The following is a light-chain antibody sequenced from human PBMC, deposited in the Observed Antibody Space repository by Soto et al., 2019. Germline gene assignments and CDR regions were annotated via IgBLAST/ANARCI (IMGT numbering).Light chain of an antibody. J-gene: IGLJ1*01. Sequence: LTQPPSVSGAPGRRVTISCTRSSSNIGAGYDVHWYQQLPGTAPKLLIYGNSNRPSGVPDRFSGSKSGTSASLAITGLQAEDEADYYCQSYDSSLSGSNYVFGTGTKVTVL. CDR3: QSYDSSLSGSNYV. CDR1: SSNIGAGYD. CDR2: GNS. V-gene: IGLV1-40*01.